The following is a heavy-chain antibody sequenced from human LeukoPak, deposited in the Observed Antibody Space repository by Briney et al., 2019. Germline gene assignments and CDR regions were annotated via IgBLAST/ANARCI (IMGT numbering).Heavy chain of an antibody. CDR1: GYTFTSYG. Sequence: ASVEVSCKASGYTFTSYGISWVRQAPGQGLEWMGWISAYNGNTNYAQKLQGRVTMTTDTSTSTAYMELRRLRSDDTAVYYCAREVASYYYDSSGYYVYWGQGTLVTVSS. CDR3: AREVASYYYDSSGYYVY. J-gene: IGHJ4*02. CDR2: ISAYNGNT. D-gene: IGHD3-22*01. V-gene: IGHV1-18*01.